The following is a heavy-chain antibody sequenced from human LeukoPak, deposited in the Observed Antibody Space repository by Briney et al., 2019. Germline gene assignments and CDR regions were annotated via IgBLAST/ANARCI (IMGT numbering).Heavy chain of an antibody. D-gene: IGHD2-2*01. CDR1: GGSISSGGYY. CDR3: ARKYCSSTSCYAGSIYFDY. CDR2: IYYSGST. V-gene: IGHV4-31*03. J-gene: IGHJ4*02. Sequence: SETLSLTCTVSGGSISSGGYYWSWIRQHPGKGLEWFGYIYYSGSTYYNPSLKSRVPISVDTSKIQFSLMLSSVTAADTAVYYCARKYCSSTSCYAGSIYFDYWGQGTLVTVSS.